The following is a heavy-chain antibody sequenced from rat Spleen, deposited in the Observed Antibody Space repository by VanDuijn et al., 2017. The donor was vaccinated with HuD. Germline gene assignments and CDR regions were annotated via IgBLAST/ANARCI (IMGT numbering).Heavy chain of an antibody. V-gene: IGHV5-29*01. Sequence: EVQLVESDGGLVQPGRSLKLSCAASGFTFSDYGVAWVRQAPTTGLEWVATISYGDSSGHSGTYYRDSVRGRFTISRDDAKSTLSLQMDSLRSEDTASYYCTRGDYGFAYWGQGTLVTVSS. CDR3: TRGDYGFAY. CDR2: ISYGDSSGHSGT. CDR1: GFTFSDYG. D-gene: IGHD1-11*01. J-gene: IGHJ3*01.